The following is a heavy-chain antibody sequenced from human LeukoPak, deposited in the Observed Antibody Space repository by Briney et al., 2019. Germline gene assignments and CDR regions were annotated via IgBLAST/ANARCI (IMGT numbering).Heavy chain of an antibody. J-gene: IGHJ4*02. Sequence: PSQTLSLTRTVSGGSINNYYCSWIRQPPGKGLEWIGYVYYRGSTNYNPSLKSRVTFSVDTSKNQFSLKLNSVTAADTAVYYCARGGDYGDLRYFDYWGQGTLVTVSS. D-gene: IGHD4-17*01. CDR1: GGSINNYY. CDR2: VYYRGST. V-gene: IGHV4-59*01. CDR3: ARGGDYGDLRYFDY.